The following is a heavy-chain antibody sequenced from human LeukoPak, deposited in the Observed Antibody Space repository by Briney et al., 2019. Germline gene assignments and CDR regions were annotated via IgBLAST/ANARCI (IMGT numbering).Heavy chain of an antibody. D-gene: IGHD2-15*01. CDR1: GYSFTSYW. CDR2: IYPGDSDT. V-gene: IGHV5-51*01. Sequence: GESLKISCKGSGYSFTSYWIGWVRQMPGKGLEWMGIIYPGDSDTRYSPSFQGQVTISADKSISTAYLQWSSLKASDTAMYYCARAGYCSGGSCYSFFGDAFDIWGRGTMVTVSS. CDR3: ARAGYCSGGSCYSFFGDAFDI. J-gene: IGHJ3*02.